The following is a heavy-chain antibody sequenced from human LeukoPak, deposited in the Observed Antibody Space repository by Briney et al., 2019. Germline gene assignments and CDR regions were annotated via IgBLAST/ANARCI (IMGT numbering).Heavy chain of an antibody. J-gene: IGHJ3*01. D-gene: IGHD2-21*02. CDR1: GGSISSYY. Sequence: SETLSLTCTVSGGSISSYYWSWIRQPPGKGLEWIGYISYSGSTNYNPSLKSRVTISLDTSKNQFSLKLSSVTAADTAVYYCARPHYCGADCYHAFDVWGQGTLVTVPS. CDR3: ARPHYCGADCYHAFDV. CDR2: ISYSGST. V-gene: IGHV4-59*08.